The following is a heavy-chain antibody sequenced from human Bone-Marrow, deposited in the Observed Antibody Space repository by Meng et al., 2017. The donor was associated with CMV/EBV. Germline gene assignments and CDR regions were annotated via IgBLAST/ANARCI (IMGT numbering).Heavy chain of an antibody. CDR2: ISMSSDYK. CDR1: GYTFNSHS. Sequence: GGSLRLSCAASGYTFNSHSMNWVRQAPGRGLEWVSSISMSSDYKYYADSVKGRFTISRDNSKNTLYLQMNSLRAEDTAVYYCASETGDGGYFDYWGQGTLVTVSS. J-gene: IGHJ4*02. CDR3: ASETGDGGYFDY. D-gene: IGHD7-27*01. V-gene: IGHV3-21*01.